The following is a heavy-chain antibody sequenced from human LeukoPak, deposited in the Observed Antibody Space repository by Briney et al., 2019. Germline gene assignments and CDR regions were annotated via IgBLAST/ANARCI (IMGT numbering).Heavy chain of an antibody. V-gene: IGHV3-21*01. CDR3: ARVYDILTGYYPPDY. D-gene: IGHD3-9*01. CDR1: GFTFSSYS. CDR2: ISSSSSYI. Sequence: GGSLRLSCAASGFTFSSYSMNWVRQAPGKGLEWVSSISSSSSYIYYADSVKGRFTISRDNAKNSLYLQMNSLRAEDTAVYYCARVYDILTGYYPPDYWGQGTLVTVSS. J-gene: IGHJ4*02.